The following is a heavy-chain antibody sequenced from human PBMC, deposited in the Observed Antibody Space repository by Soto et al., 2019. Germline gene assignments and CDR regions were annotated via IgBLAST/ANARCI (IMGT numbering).Heavy chain of an antibody. Sequence: ASVKVSCKASGYTFNSYGIRWVRQAPGQGLEWMGWISAYNGNTNYAQKLQGRVTMTTDTSTSTAYMELRSLRSDDTAVYYCALSSSWYPDAFDIWGQGTMVIGSS. J-gene: IGHJ3*02. V-gene: IGHV1-18*01. CDR1: GYTFNSYG. CDR3: ALSSSWYPDAFDI. D-gene: IGHD6-13*01. CDR2: ISAYNGNT.